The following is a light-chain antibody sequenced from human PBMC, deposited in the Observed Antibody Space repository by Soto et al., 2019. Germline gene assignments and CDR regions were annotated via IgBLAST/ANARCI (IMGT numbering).Light chain of an antibody. Sequence: QSVLTQPPSASGSPGQSVTISCTGNSSDVGGYNYVSWYQQHPGKAPKLMISEVSKRPSGVPDRFSGSKSGNTASLTVSGLQAEDEAEYYCSSFAGNNNLVFGGGTELTVL. CDR3: SSFAGNNNLV. V-gene: IGLV2-8*01. CDR1: SSDVGGYNY. CDR2: EVS. J-gene: IGLJ2*01.